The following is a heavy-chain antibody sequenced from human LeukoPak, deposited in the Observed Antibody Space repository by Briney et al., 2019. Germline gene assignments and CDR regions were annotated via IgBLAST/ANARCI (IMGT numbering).Heavy chain of an antibody. V-gene: IGHV3-74*01. CDR3: ARDPYYYDSSGYYRDDYFDY. D-gene: IGHD3-22*01. Sequence: GGSLRLSCAASGFTFSSYWMHWVRQAPGKGLVWVSRINSDGSSTSYADSVKGRFTISRDNAKNTLYLQMNSLRAEDAAVYYCARDPYYYDSSGYYRDDYFDYWGQGTLVTVSS. CDR2: INSDGSST. J-gene: IGHJ4*02. CDR1: GFTFSSYW.